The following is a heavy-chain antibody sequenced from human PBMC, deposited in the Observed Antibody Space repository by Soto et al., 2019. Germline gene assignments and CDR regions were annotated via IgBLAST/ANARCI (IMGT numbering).Heavy chain of an antibody. CDR3: VGGQYYFDY. Sequence: QVQLVESGGGVVQPGRSLRLSCAASGFPFSSYGMLWVREAPGKGLEWVAVISYDGSNKYYADSVKCRFTISRENSASTLYLQMNSMRPEDKALYYCVGGQYYFDYRGQGTLVTVSP. J-gene: IGHJ4*02. D-gene: IGHD3-10*01. CDR1: GFPFSSYG. CDR2: ISYDGSNK. V-gene: IGHV3-30*03.